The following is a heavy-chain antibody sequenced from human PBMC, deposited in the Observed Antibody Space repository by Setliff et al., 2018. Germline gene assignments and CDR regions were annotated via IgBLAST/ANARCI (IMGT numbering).Heavy chain of an antibody. J-gene: IGHJ6*02. CDR3: ARDLIDPDYGDYLSFYYYGMDV. D-gene: IGHD4-17*01. V-gene: IGHV1-69*06. CDR1: GYTFTGYY. CDR2: IIPIFGTA. Sequence: GASVKVSCKASGYTFTGYYMHWVRQAPGQGLEWMGRIIPIFGTANYAQKFQGRVTITADKSTSTAYMELSSLRSEDTAVYYCARDLIDPDYGDYLSFYYYGMDVWGQGTTVTVSS.